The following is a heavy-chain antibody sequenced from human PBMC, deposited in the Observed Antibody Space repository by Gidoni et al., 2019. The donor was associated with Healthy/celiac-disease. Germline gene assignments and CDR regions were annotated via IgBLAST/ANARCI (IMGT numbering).Heavy chain of an antibody. V-gene: IGHV3-48*01. CDR2: ISSSSSTI. D-gene: IGHD3-16*01. J-gene: IGHJ4*02. Sequence: EVQLVESGGGLVQPGGSLRLSCEAYGLIFSSYSMNWVRQAPGKGLEWVSYISSSSSTIYYANSVKGRFTISRDNAKNSLYLQMNSLRAEDTAVYYCARVLGLVDYFDYWGQGTLVTVSS. CDR1: GLIFSSYS. CDR3: ARVLGLVDYFDY.